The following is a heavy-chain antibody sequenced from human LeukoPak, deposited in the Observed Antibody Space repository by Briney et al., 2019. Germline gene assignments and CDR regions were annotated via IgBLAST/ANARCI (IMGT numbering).Heavy chain of an antibody. D-gene: IGHD6-19*01. Sequence: GASVKVSCKASGYTFTGHYIHWVRQAPGQGLEWMGWVNPNSGGTNYAQKFQGRVTMTRDTSITTAYMDLSSLRSDDTAVYYCARGRPGGWYRFDYWGQGTLVTVSS. CDR1: GYTFTGHY. CDR3: ARGRPGGWYRFDY. CDR2: VNPNSGGT. J-gene: IGHJ4*02. V-gene: IGHV1-2*02.